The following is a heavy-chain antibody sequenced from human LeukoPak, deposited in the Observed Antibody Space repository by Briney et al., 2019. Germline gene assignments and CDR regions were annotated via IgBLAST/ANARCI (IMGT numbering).Heavy chain of an antibody. CDR3: AIDSGGHSANY. CDR1: GFTFSSYS. V-gene: IGHV3-48*01. Sequence: GGSLRLSCAASGFTFSSYSMNWVRQAPGKGLEWVSHITASGTAMFYADSVKGRFTISRDNSKNTLYLQMNSLRAEDTAAYYCAIDSGGHSANYWGQGNLVTVSS. D-gene: IGHD2-15*01. J-gene: IGHJ4*02. CDR2: ITASGTAM.